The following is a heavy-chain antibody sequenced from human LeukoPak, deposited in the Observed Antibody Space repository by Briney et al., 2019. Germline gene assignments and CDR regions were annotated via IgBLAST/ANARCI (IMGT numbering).Heavy chain of an antibody. D-gene: IGHD4-11*01. J-gene: IGHJ4*02. CDR1: GYTFTDYY. CDR3: ARDLRYSNSVGGDY. CDR2: INPNSGGT. V-gene: IGHV1-2*02. Sequence: ASVKVSCKASGYTFTDYYMHWVRQAPGQGLEWMGWINPNSGGTNYAQKFQGRVTMTRDTSISTAYMELSRLRSDDTAVYYCARDLRYSNSVGGDYWGQGTLVTVSS.